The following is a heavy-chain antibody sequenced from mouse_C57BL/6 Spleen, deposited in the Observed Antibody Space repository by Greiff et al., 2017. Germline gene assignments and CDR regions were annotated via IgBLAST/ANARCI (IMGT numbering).Heavy chain of an antibody. CDR1: GYTFTDYY. CDR2: INPNNGGT. V-gene: IGHV1-26*01. Sequence: VQLQQSGPELVKPGASVKISCKASGYTFTDYYMNWVKQSHGKSLEWIGDINPNNGGTSYNQKFKGKATLTVDKSSSPAYMELRSLTSEDSAVYYCAKELTGDYWGQGTTLTVSS. J-gene: IGHJ2*01. D-gene: IGHD4-1*01. CDR3: AKELTGDY.